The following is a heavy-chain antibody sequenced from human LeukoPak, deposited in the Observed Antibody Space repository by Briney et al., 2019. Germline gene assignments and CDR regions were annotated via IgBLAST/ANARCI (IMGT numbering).Heavy chain of an antibody. Sequence: TLXLTCAVSGGSXSSGGYSWSWIRQPPGKGLEWIGYIYHSGSTYYNPSLKSRVTISVDRSKNQFSLKLSSVTAADTAVYYCARGRDGYLFDYWGQGTLVTVSS. V-gene: IGHV4-30-2*01. CDR1: GGSXSSGGYS. D-gene: IGHD5-24*01. CDR3: ARGRDGYLFDY. J-gene: IGHJ4*02. CDR2: IYHSGST.